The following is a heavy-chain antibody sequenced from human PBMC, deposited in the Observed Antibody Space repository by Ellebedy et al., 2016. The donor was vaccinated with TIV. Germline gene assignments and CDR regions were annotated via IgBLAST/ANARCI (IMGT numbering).Heavy chain of an antibody. CDR3: ARGRRDNWSSYLFDH. V-gene: IGHV1-69*06. CDR2: IIPMFDTT. J-gene: IGHJ4*02. D-gene: IGHD1-1*01. Sequence: AASVKVSCKASGGTFSSYAISWVRQAPGQGLEWMGGIIPMFDTTHYAQKFQGRVTVTADKSTSTAYMELSSLRSEDTAVYYCARGRRDNWSSYLFDHWGQGTLVPVSS. CDR1: GGTFSSYA.